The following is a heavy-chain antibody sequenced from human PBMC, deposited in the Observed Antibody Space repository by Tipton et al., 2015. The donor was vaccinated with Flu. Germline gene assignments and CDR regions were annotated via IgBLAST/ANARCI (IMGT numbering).Heavy chain of an antibody. J-gene: IGHJ5*02. V-gene: IGHV4-59*08. CDR1: SGSLSSFY. Sequence: TLSLTCIVSSGSLSSFYWNWIRQSPGKGLEWIGYIYNSVYTKYNPSLKSRVTISVDTSKNQFFLKVFSVTAADTAVYYCARRDYSNYVSDPKNCFDPWGQGILVTVSS. CDR3: ARRDYSNYVSDPKNCFDP. D-gene: IGHD4-11*01. CDR2: IYNSVYT.